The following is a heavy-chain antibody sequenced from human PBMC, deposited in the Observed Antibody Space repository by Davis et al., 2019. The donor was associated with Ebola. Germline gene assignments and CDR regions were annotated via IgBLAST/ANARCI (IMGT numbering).Heavy chain of an antibody. J-gene: IGHJ5*02. CDR3: AHKAYGSLANWFGP. V-gene: IGHV2-5*02. Sequence: SGPTLVKPTQTLTLTCSFSGFSLSTTGLGVGWIRQPPGKALEWLALIYWDVDKRYSPSLRSRLTISKDTSKNQVVLTITNMDPLDTATYYCAHKAYGSLANWFGPWGQGTLVTVSS. CDR2: IYWDVDK. D-gene: IGHD4-17*01. CDR1: GFSLSTTGLG.